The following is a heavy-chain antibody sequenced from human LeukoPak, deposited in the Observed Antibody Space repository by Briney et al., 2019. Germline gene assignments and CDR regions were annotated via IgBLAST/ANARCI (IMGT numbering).Heavy chain of an antibody. J-gene: IGHJ3*02. D-gene: IGHD6-19*01. CDR1: GFTFSYYG. CDR2: ISGSGGST. V-gene: IGHV3-23*01. Sequence: GGSLRLSCAASGFTFSYYGMNWVRQAPEKGLEWVSGISGSGGSTYYADSVKGRFTISRDNSKNTLYLQMNSLRAEDTAVYYCARGGRRGSSGWYGGDFDIWGQGTMVTVSS. CDR3: ARGGRRGSSGWYGGDFDI.